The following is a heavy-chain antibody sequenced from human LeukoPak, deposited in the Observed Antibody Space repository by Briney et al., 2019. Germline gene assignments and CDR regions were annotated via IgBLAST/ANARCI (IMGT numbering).Heavy chain of an antibody. J-gene: IGHJ3*02. Sequence: SETLSLTCTVSGGSISSGSYYWSWIRQPAGKGLEWIGRIYTSGSTNYNPSLKSRVTISVDTSKNQFSLKLSSVTAADTAVYYCARVGGQAMKRASDIWGQGTMVTVSS. D-gene: IGHD5-18*01. V-gene: IGHV4-61*02. CDR1: GGSISSGSYY. CDR2: IYTSGST. CDR3: ARVGGQAMKRASDI.